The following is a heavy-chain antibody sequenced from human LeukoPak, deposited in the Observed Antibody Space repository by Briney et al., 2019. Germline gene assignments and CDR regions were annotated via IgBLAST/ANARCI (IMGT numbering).Heavy chain of an antibody. CDR2: INPNSGGT. J-gene: IGHJ4*02. D-gene: IGHD3-16*01. CDR3: ARDSVFRDYVWGNKGLGY. V-gene: IGHV1-2*02. CDR1: GYTFTGYY. Sequence: ASVKVSCKASGYTFTGYYVHWVRQAPGQGLEWMGWINPNSGGTNYAQKFQGRVTMTRDTSISTAYMEPSRLRSDDTAVYYCARDSVFRDYVWGNKGLGYWGQGTLVTVSS.